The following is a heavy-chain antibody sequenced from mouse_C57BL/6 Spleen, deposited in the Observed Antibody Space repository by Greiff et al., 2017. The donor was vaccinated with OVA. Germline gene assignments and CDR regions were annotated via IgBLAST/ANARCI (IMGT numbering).Heavy chain of an antibody. CDR1: GYTFTSYG. Sequence: VMLVESGAELARPGASVKLSCKASGYTFTSYGISWVKQRTGPGLEWIGEIYPRSGNTYYNEKFKGKATLTADKSSSTAYMELRSLTSEDSAVYFCARGDTTVVAPYAMDYWGQGTSVTVSS. J-gene: IGHJ4*01. V-gene: IGHV1-81*01. CDR2: IYPRSGNT. D-gene: IGHD1-1*01. CDR3: ARGDTTVVAPYAMDY.